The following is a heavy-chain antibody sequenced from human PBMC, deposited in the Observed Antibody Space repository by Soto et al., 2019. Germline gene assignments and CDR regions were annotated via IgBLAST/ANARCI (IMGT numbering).Heavy chain of an antibody. CDR2: FDPEVGKT. CDR3: TTDSRGGAYGSVDV. CDR1: GHTLSELS. Sequence: QVQLVQSGAEVKKPGASVKVSCKVSGHTLSELSIYWVRQAPGKGLEWMGGFDPEVGKTIYPQKVQGRVTMDEDKSADTAYLELRSLRFEDTAIYYCTTDSRGGAYGSVDVWGQGTNVTVAS. V-gene: IGHV1-24*01. D-gene: IGHD4-17*01. J-gene: IGHJ6*01.